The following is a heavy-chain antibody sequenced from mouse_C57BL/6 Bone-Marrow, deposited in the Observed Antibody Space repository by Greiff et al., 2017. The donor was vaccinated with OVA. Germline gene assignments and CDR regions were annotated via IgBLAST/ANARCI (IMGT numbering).Heavy chain of an antibody. CDR2: IYPGSGNT. V-gene: IGHV1-76*01. D-gene: IGHD2-3*01. Sequence: VQLQQSGAELVRPGASVKLSCKASGYTFTDYYINWVKQRPGQGLEWIARIYPGSGNTYYNEKFKGKATLTAEKSSSTAYMQLSSLTSEDSAVYFCARDDGPYWYFDVWGTGTTVTVSS. CDR1: GYTFTDYY. J-gene: IGHJ1*03. CDR3: ARDDGPYWYFDV.